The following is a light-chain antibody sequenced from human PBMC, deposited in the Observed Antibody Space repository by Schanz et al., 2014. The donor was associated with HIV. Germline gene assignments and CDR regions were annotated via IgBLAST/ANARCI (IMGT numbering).Light chain of an antibody. CDR3: SSYRSRFTLI. J-gene: IGLJ2*01. Sequence: QSVLTQPPSVSGAPWQRVTISCTGTSSNIGAGYDVHWYQQIPGTAPKLLISGNNNRPSGVPDRFSGSKSGNTASLTVSGLQAEDEADYYCSSYRSRFTLIFGGGTKLTVL. CDR2: GNN. CDR1: SSNIGAGYD. V-gene: IGLV1-40*01.